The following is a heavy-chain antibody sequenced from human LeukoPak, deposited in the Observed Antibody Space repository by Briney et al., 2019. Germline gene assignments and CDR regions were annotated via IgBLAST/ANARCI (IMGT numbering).Heavy chain of an antibody. Sequence: PGGSLRLSCAASGFTFSNAHMSWVRQAPGKGLEWVSTVSGSGGSTYYADSVKGRFTISRDNSNNTLYLEMNSLRAEDTAVYYCAKGAASRGYTYVANWGQGTLVTVSS. J-gene: IGHJ4*02. CDR1: GFTFSNAH. CDR2: VSGSGGST. D-gene: IGHD5-18*01. CDR3: AKGAASRGYTYVAN. V-gene: IGHV3-23*01.